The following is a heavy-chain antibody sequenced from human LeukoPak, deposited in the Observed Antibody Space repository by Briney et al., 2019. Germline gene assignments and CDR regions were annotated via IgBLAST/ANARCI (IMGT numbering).Heavy chain of an antibody. Sequence: SETLSLTCTVSGGSVSNYYWSWIRQSPGKGLEWIGYIYYTETSYNPSLKSRVTISVDTSKNQFSLRLTSVTAADTAVYYCARLSGHFYFYYYMDVWGKGTTVTVSS. J-gene: IGHJ6*03. CDR1: GGSVSNYY. V-gene: IGHV4-59*02. CDR2: IYYTET. CDR3: ARLSGHFYFYYYMDV.